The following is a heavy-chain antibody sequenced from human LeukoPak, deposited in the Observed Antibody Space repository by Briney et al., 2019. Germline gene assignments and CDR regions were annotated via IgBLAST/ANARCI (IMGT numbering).Heavy chain of an antibody. CDR3: ARSRAYYYGSGSWDFDL. J-gene: IGHJ2*01. CDR1: GGSISSSSYY. CDR2: IYYSGST. V-gene: IGHV4-39*01. D-gene: IGHD3-10*01. Sequence: SETLSLTCTVSGGSISSSSYYWAWIRQPPGEGLEWIGTIYYSGSTYYNPSLKSRVTISVGTPKNQFSLRVSSVTAADTAVYYCARSRAYYYGSGSWDFDLWGRGTLVTVSS.